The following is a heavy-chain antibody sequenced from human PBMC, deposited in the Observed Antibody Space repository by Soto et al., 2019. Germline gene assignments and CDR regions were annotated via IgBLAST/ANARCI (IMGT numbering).Heavy chain of an antibody. CDR1: GGSISSSSYY. V-gene: IGHV4-39*01. CDR3: ARGGEDVGFDP. J-gene: IGHJ5*02. CDR2: IYYSGST. D-gene: IGHD3-10*01. Sequence: QLQLQESGPGLVKPSETLSHTCTVSGGSISSSSYYWGWIRQPPGKGLEWIGSIYYSGSTYYNPSLKSRVTISVDTSKNQFSLKLSSVTAADTAVYYCARGGEDVGFDPWGQGTLVTVSS.